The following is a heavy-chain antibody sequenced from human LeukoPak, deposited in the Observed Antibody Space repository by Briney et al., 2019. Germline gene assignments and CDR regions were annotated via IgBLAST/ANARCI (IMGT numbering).Heavy chain of an antibody. CDR2: ISSSSSYI. CDR3: ARDRKAAAGISPIWFDP. D-gene: IGHD6-13*01. V-gene: IGHV3-21*01. J-gene: IGHJ5*02. Sequence: GRSLRLSCAGSGFTFSNYEMNWVRQAPGKGLEWVSSISSSSSYIYYADSVKGRFTISRDNAKNSLYLQMNSLRAEDTAVYYCARDRKAAAGISPIWFDPWGQGTLVTVSS. CDR1: GFTFSNYE.